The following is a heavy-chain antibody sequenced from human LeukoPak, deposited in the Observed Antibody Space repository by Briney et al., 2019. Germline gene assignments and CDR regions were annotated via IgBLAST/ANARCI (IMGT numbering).Heavy chain of an antibody. CDR1: GDSISSSSSY. V-gene: IGHV4-39*07. D-gene: IGHD4-23*01. Sequence: PSETLSLTCTVSGDSISSSSSYWGWIRQPPGEGLEWIGSIYYSGSTYYNTSLKSRVTISVDTSKNQFSLRLSSVTAADTAVYYCARSRWYIDSWGQGTLVTVSS. CDR3: ARSRWYIDS. J-gene: IGHJ4*02. CDR2: IYYSGST.